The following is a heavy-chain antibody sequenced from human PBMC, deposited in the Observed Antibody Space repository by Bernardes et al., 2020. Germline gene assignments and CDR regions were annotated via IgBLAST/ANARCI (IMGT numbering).Heavy chain of an antibody. V-gene: IGHV3-13*01. CDR2: IGVAGDT. Sequence: GSLRLSCAASGFTLNDYDYHWVRQVTGKGLEWVSAIGVAGDTYYSGSVKGRFTISRESAKNSLYLQMNSLRADDTAVYYCAREYCGGRGCPGGWFFDLWGRGTLVTVSS. D-gene: IGHD2-21*01. J-gene: IGHJ2*01. CDR3: AREYCGGRGCPGGWFFDL. CDR1: GFTLNDYD.